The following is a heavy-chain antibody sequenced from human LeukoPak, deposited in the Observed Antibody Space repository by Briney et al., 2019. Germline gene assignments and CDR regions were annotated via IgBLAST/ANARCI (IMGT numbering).Heavy chain of an antibody. J-gene: IGHJ6*02. CDR2: ISGSGGST. CDR1: GFTFSSYA. V-gene: IGHV3-23*01. CDR3: AKPLDSSSWYVGSYGMDV. D-gene: IGHD6-13*01. Sequence: GGSLRLSCAASGFTFSSYAMSWVRQAPGKGLEWVSAISGSGGSTYYADSVKGRFTISRDNSKNTLYLQMNSLRAEDTAVYYCAKPLDSSSWYVGSYGMDVWGQGTTVTVSS.